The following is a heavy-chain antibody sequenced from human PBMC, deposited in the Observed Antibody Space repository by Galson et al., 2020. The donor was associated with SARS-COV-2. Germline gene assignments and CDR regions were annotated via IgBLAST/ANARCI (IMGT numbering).Heavy chain of an antibody. Sequence: LRLSCTASGFTFGDYAMSWVRQAPGKGLEWVGFIRSKAYGGTTEYAASVKGRFTISRDDSKSIAYLQMNSLKTEDTAVYYCTRDDFWSGYYGYWGQGTLVTVSS. CDR3: TRDDFWSGYYGY. J-gene: IGHJ4*02. CDR2: IRSKAYGGTT. D-gene: IGHD3-3*01. V-gene: IGHV3-49*04. CDR1: GFTFGDYA.